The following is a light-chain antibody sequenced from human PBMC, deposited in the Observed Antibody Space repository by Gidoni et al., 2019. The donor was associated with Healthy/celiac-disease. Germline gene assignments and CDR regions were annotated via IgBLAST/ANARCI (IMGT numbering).Light chain of an antibody. V-gene: IGLV1-44*01. CDR3: AAWDDSLNGWV. Sequence: QSVLTQPPSASGTPGQSVTISCSGSSSNIGRSTVNWYQQLPGTAPKLLIYSNNHRPSGVPDRFSGSKSGTSVSLAIIGLQSEDEADYYCAAWDDSLNGWVFGGGTKLTVL. J-gene: IGLJ3*02. CDR1: SSNIGRST. CDR2: SNN.